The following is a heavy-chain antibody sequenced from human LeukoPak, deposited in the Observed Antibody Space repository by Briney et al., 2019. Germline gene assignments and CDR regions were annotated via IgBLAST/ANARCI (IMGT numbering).Heavy chain of an antibody. CDR1: GFTFSSYG. Sequence: PGGSLRLSCAASGFTFSSYGMHWVRQAPGKGLEWVAVISYDGSNKYYADSVKGRFTISRDNSKNTLYLQMNSLRAEDTAVYYCAKDSYDSSGYYFPGAFDIWGQGTMVTVSS. CDR2: ISYDGSNK. J-gene: IGHJ3*02. V-gene: IGHV3-30*18. D-gene: IGHD3-22*01. CDR3: AKDSYDSSGYYFPGAFDI.